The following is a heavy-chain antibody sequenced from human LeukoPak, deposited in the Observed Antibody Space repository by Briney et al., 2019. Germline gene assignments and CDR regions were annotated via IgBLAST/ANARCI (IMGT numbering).Heavy chain of an antibody. V-gene: IGHV1-18*01. CDR3: ARSSPKPIVVVPAAIDFDY. J-gene: IGHJ4*02. Sequence: WASVKVSCKASGYTFTSYGISWVRQAPGQGLEWMGWISAYNGNTNYAQKLQGRVTMTTDTSTSTAYMELRSLRSDDTAVYYCARSSPKPIVVVPAAIDFDYWGQGTLVTVSS. CDR1: GYTFTSYG. CDR2: ISAYNGNT. D-gene: IGHD2-2*01.